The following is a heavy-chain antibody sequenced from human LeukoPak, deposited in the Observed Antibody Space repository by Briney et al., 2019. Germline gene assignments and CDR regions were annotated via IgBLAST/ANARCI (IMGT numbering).Heavy chain of an antibody. D-gene: IGHD2-2*01. J-gene: IGHJ6*03. CDR2: IYPGDSDT. V-gene: IGHV5-51*01. Sequence: GESLKISCKGSGYSFTSYWIGWVRQMPGKGLEWMGIIYPGDSDTRYSPSFQGQVTISADKSISTAYLQWRSLKASDTAMYYCARQVGYCSSTSCFPYYYYMDVWGKGTTVTVSS. CDR3: ARQVGYCSSTSCFPYYYYMDV. CDR1: GYSFTSYW.